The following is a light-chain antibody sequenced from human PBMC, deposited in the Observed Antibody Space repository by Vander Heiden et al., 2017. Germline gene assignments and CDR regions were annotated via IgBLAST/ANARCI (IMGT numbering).Light chain of an antibody. J-gene: IGLJ3*02. V-gene: IGLV1-36*01. CDR1: NSNIGNNA. CDR3: AAWDDSLNGWV. Sequence: QSGLTQPPSAPEAPRQRVTSSCSGSNSNIGNNAVNWYQRLPGTAPKLLIYYDDLLPSGGSDRFSGSKSGTSASLAISGLQSEDEADYYCAAWDDSLNGWVFGGGTKLTVL. CDR2: YDD.